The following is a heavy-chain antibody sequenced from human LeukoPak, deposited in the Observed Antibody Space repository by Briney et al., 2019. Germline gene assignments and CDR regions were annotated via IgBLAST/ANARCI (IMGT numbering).Heavy chain of an antibody. Sequence: PSETLSLTCAVYGGSFSGYYWSWIRQPPGKGLEWIGEINHSGSTNYNPSLKSRVIISVDTSKNQFSLKLSSVTAADTAVYYCARGHGVSWSYPSPFLDYWGRGTRVSVSS. J-gene: IGHJ4*02. CDR1: GGSFSGYY. D-gene: IGHD3-16*02. CDR3: ARGHGVSWSYPSPFLDY. V-gene: IGHV4-34*01. CDR2: INHSGST.